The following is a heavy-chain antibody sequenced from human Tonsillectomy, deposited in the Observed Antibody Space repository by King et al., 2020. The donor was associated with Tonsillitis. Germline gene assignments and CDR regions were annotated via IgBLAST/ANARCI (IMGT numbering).Heavy chain of an antibody. CDR2: INGDGGST. CDR3: AYSVRGSINVHRENSKNTLSLATDSLRTEETALYYWAKAPGRWLHNALDI. Sequence: VQLVESGGGVLQPGGSLRLSCAASGFTFDDYAMHWVRQAPGKGLEWVSLINGDGGSTYYADSVKGRFTISSDNSKNSLYLQMTSLRTEDTAFCYLAYSVRGSINVHRENSKNTLSLATDSLRTEETALYYWAKAPGRWLHNALDIWGQGTTVTVSS. D-gene: IGHD3-10*01. V-gene: IGHV3-43*02. J-gene: IGHJ3*02. CDR1: GFTFDDYA.